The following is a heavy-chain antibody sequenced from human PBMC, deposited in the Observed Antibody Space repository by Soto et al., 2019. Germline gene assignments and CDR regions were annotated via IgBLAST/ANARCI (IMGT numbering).Heavy chain of an antibody. V-gene: IGHV1-2*04. J-gene: IGHJ4*02. CDR2: VDPNGGGS. Sequence: EASVKVSCKTSGYSFTDYKLHWVRQAPGQGLKWMGWVDPNGGGSNSTQKFQGSVNMTWDTSITRVYLDLTRLTTNDTASYFCATWVDYGDFEGFDFLGQGTLVTVSS. D-gene: IGHD4-17*01. CDR3: ATWVDYGDFEGFDF. CDR1: GYSFTDYK.